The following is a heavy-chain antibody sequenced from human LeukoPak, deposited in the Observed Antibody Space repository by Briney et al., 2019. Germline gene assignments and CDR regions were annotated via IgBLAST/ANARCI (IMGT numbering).Heavy chain of an antibody. CDR1: GFTFSSYG. Sequence: GGSLRLSCAASGFTFSSYGMHWVRQAPGKGLEWVAFIRYDGSNKYYADSVKGRFTISRDNSKNTLYLQMNSLRAEDTAVYYCARGSGWYNGMGNFDYWGQGTLVTVSS. CDR2: IRYDGSNK. D-gene: IGHD6-19*01. J-gene: IGHJ4*02. V-gene: IGHV3-30*02. CDR3: ARGSGWYNGMGNFDY.